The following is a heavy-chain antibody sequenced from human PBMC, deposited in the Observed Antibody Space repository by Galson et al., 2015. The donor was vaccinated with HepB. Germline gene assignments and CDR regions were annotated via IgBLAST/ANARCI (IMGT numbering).Heavy chain of an antibody. CDR1: GYSFTNYW. CDR3: ARLRGHDAYIGVYGMDV. D-gene: IGHD5-24*01. V-gene: IGHV5-10-1*01. Sequence: QSGAEVKKPGESLRISCKGSGYSFTNYWISWVRQMPGKGLEWMGRVDPSDSYSDYSPSFQGHVSISVDKSISTAYLQWSSLKASDTAIYYCARLRGHDAYIGVYGMDVRGLGTTVTVSS. J-gene: IGHJ6*02. CDR2: VDPSDSYS.